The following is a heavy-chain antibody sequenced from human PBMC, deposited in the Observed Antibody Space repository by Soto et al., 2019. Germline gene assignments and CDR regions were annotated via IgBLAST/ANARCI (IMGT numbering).Heavy chain of an antibody. D-gene: IGHD3-3*01. Sequence: EVQLVESGGGLVQPGGSLRLSCAASGFTFSSYSMNWVRQAPGKGLEWVSYISSSSSTIYYADSVKGRFTISRDNAKNSLYLQMNSLRDEDTAVYYCARDRDYDFWSGYSTYYYYYMDVWGKGTTVTVSS. CDR3: ARDRDYDFWSGYSTYYYYYMDV. CDR2: ISSSSSTI. J-gene: IGHJ6*03. V-gene: IGHV3-48*02. CDR1: GFTFSSYS.